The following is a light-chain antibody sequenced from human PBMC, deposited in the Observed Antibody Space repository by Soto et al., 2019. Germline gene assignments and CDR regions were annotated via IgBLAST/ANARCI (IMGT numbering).Light chain of an antibody. CDR3: QQYDGSPQFT. J-gene: IGKJ5*01. Sequence: EIVLTQSPGTLSLSPGERATLSCRASERLSSVYLAWYHQRPGQPPRLLISRASNRATGIPDRFSGSGCGTDFNLIINRLETDDVEIDYCQQYDGSPQFTFGQGTQLEIK. CDR2: RAS. CDR1: ERLSSVY. V-gene: IGKV3-20*01.